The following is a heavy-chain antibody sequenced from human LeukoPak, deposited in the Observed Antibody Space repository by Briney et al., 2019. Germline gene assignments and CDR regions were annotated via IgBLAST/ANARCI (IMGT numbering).Heavy chain of an antibody. CDR3: ARHDWAAFDI. D-gene: IGHD2-21*01. V-gene: IGHV4-59*08. J-gene: IGHJ3*02. CDR2: IYYSGST. Sequence: SETLSLTCTVSGGSISSYYWSWIRQPPGKGLEWIGYIYYSGSTNYNPSLESRVTISVDTSKNQFSLKLSSVTAADTAVYYCARHDWAAFDIWGQGTMVTVSS. CDR1: GGSISSYY.